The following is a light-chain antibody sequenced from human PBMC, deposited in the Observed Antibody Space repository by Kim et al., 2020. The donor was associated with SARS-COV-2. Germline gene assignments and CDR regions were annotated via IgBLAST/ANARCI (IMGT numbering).Light chain of an antibody. Sequence: LSPGEKATLSCGASQRVGRDNVAWYQHKPGLPPRLLIFGASRRATGVPGRFTGSGSGSDFTLTIDRLEPEDFAVYSCQQYGGSPRTFGQGTRVEI. CDR3: QQYGGSPRT. V-gene: IGKV3D-20*01. CDR1: QRVGRDN. J-gene: IGKJ1*01. CDR2: GAS.